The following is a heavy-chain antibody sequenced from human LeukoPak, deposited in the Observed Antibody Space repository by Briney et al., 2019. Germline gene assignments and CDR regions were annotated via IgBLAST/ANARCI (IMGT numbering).Heavy chain of an antibody. CDR3: ARVKAVAGTLPHLLDY. J-gene: IGHJ4*01. Sequence: SETLSLTCAVYGVSFSGYYWSWIRQPPGKGLEWIGEINQRGSTSYNPSLKSRLTISKDKFKNQFSLKLTSVTVADTAVYFCARVKAVAGTLPHLLDYWGQGTLVTVSS. V-gene: IGHV4-34*01. CDR1: GVSFSGYY. CDR2: INQRGST. D-gene: IGHD6-19*01.